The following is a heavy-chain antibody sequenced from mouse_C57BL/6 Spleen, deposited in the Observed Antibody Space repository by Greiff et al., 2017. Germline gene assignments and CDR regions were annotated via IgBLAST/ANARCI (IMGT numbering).Heavy chain of an antibody. J-gene: IGHJ1*03. CDR1: GFTFSSYG. V-gene: IGHV5-6*01. CDR2: ISSGGSYT. Sequence: EVKLVESGGDLVKPGGSLKLSCAASGFTFSSYGMSRVRQTPDKRLEWVATISSGGSYTYYPDSVKGRFTISRDNAKNTLYLQMSSLKSEDTAMYYCARETINSNYALYWYFDVWGTGTTVTVSS. CDR3: ARETINSNYALYWYFDV. D-gene: IGHD2-5*01.